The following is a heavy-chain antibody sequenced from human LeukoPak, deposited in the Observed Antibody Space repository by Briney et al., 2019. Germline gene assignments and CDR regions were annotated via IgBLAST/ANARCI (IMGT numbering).Heavy chain of an antibody. D-gene: IGHD3-10*01. CDR2: ISATDGST. J-gene: IGHJ4*02. V-gene: IGHV3-23*01. CDR3: AKDGSGSSWQLYFDY. Sequence: PGGSLRLACAASGFTFSSYAMSWVRQAPGKGLEWVSVISATDGSTYYADSVKGRFTISRDNSKNTLYLQMNSLRAEDTAVYFCAKDGSGSSWQLYFDYWGQGTLVTVSS. CDR1: GFTFSSYA.